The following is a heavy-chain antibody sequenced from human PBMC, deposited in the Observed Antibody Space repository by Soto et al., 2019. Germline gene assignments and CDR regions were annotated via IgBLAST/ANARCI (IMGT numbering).Heavy chain of an antibody. CDR2: IYWDDDK. Sequence: QITLKESGPTLVKPTQTLTLTCTFSGFSLTGSGVGVGWIRQPPGKALEWLALIYWDDDKRYSPSLKCRLTITKDTSKNHVALTVTNMDPVDTATYYCARFLWSDTSLYYFDYWGQGTLVTVSS. J-gene: IGHJ4*02. V-gene: IGHV2-5*02. CDR3: ARFLWSDTSLYYFDY. D-gene: IGHD3-3*01. CDR1: GFSLTGSGVG.